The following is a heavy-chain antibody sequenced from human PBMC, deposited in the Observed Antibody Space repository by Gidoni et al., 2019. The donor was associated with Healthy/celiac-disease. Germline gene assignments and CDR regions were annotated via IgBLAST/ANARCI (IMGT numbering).Heavy chain of an antibody. CDR1: GFSLSTSGVG. D-gene: IGHD2-2*01. CDR2: IYWNDDK. CDR3: ARTDCSSTSCYDPFDY. Sequence: QITLKESGPTLVKPTQTLTLTCTFSGFSLSTSGVGVGWIRQPPGKALAWLALIYWNDDKRYSPSLKSRLTITKDTSKNQVVLTMTNMDPVDTATYYCARTDCSSTSCYDPFDYWGQGTLVTVSS. J-gene: IGHJ4*02. V-gene: IGHV2-5*01.